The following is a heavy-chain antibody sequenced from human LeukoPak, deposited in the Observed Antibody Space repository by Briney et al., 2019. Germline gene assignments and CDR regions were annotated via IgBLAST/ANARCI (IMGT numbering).Heavy chain of an antibody. Sequence: SVKVSCKASGGTFSSYAISWVRQAPGRGLEWMGGIIPIFGTANYAQKFQGRVTITADKSTSTAYMELSSLRSEDTAVYYCARDGELLWFGESSYGMDVWGKGTTVTVSS. D-gene: IGHD3-10*01. CDR1: GGTFSSYA. CDR3: ARDGELLWFGESSYGMDV. V-gene: IGHV1-69*06. J-gene: IGHJ6*04. CDR2: IIPIFGTA.